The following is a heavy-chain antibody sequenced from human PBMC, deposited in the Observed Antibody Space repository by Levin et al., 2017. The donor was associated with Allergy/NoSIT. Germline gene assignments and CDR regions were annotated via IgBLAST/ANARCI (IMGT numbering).Heavy chain of an antibody. Sequence: SCAASGFTFSSYSMSWVRQAPGKGLEWVSTITGSGTATWYLDSVKGRFSISRDNSKNTLSLQMDSLRAEDTALYYCAKDERRHDSWGQGTLVTVSS. J-gene: IGHJ5*01. V-gene: IGHV3-23*01. CDR3: AKDERRHDS. CDR2: ITGSGTAT. D-gene: IGHD1-1*01. CDR1: GFTFSSYS.